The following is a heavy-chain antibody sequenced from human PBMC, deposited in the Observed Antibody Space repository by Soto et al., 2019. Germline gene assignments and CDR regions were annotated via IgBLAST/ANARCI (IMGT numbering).Heavy chain of an antibody. Sequence: HPGGSLRLSCAASGFRFGIYALSWVRQAPGKGLEWVSTISGSDGKTFYADSVKGRFSISRDTSQSTLYLQMNRLRADDTAMYYCARGSYLDYWGQGTRITVSS. CDR1: GFRFGIYA. V-gene: IGHV3-23*01. J-gene: IGHJ4*02. D-gene: IGHD3-16*01. CDR3: ARGSYLDY. CDR2: ISGSDGKT.